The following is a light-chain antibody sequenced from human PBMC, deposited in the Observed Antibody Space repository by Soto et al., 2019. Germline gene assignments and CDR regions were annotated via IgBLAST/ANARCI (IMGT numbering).Light chain of an antibody. CDR2: EVS. Sequence: QSVLTQPASVSGSPGQSITISCTGTSSDAGGYNYVSWYQQHPGKAPKLMIYEVSNRPSGVSNRFSGSKSGNTASLTISGLQTEDEADYYCSSFTSINTWVFGGGTKLTVL. CDR1: SSDAGGYNY. CDR3: SSFTSINTWV. V-gene: IGLV2-14*01. J-gene: IGLJ3*02.